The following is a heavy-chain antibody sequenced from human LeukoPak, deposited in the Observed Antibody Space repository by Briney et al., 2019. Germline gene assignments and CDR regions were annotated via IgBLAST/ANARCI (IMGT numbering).Heavy chain of an antibody. D-gene: IGHD6-19*01. CDR1: GFTFSSYS. V-gene: IGHV3-21*03. Sequence: GGSLRLSCAAPGFTFSSYSMNWVRQAPGKGLEWVSSISSSSSYIYYADSVKGRFTISRDNAKNSLYLQMNSLRAEDTAVYYCAREAGKGSYFDYWGQGTLVTVSS. CDR2: ISSSSSYI. J-gene: IGHJ4*02. CDR3: AREAGKGSYFDY.